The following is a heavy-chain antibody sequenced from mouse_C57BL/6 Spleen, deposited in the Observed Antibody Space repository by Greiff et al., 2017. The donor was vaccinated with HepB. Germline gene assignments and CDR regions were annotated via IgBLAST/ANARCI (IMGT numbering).Heavy chain of an antibody. CDR3: AREGVYYAPPYAMDY. D-gene: IGHD2-1*01. J-gene: IGHJ4*01. CDR1: GYAFSSYW. CDR2: IYPGDGDT. Sequence: VQLQQSGAELVKPGASVKISCKASGYAFSSYWMNWVKQRPGKGLEWIGQIYPGDGDTNYNGKFKGKATLTADKSSSTAYMQLSSLTSEDSAVYFCAREGVYYAPPYAMDYGGKGTSVTFSS. V-gene: IGHV1-80*01.